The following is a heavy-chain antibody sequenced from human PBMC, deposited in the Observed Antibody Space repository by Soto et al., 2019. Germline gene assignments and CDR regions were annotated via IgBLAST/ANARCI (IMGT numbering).Heavy chain of an antibody. J-gene: IGHJ4*02. Sequence: GGSLRLSCAASGFTFSSYWMSWVRQAPGKGLEWAASIKEDGSEKSYVDSVKGRFTISRDNAKNSMYLQMNSLRAEDTAVYYCARDGSFESFDYWGPGNLVTVSS. D-gene: IGHD1-1*01. CDR3: ARDGSFESFDY. CDR1: GFTFSSYW. V-gene: IGHV3-7*01. CDR2: IKEDGSEK.